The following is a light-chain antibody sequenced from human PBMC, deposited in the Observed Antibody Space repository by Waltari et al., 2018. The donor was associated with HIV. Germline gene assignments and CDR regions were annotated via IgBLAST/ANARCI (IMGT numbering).Light chain of an antibody. V-gene: IGLV3-1*01. CDR1: QLGDKY. CDR3: QAWDSNNWV. J-gene: IGLJ3*02. CDR2: QDS. Sequence: SYELTQPPSVSVSPGQTASITCSGDQLGDKYACWYQQKPGQSPVLVIYQDSKRPSGIPERFSGSNSGNTATLTISGTQAMDEADYYCQAWDSNNWVFGGGTKLTVL.